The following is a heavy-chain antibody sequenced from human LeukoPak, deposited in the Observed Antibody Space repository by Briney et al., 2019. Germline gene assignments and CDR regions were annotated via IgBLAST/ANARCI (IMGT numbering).Heavy chain of an antibody. CDR2: IYYTGNT. J-gene: IGHJ4*02. CDR1: GVSISSSYSY. Sequence: SETLSLTCTVSGVSISSSYSYWGWIRQPPGMGLEWIGSIYYTGNTYYNASLKSQVSISIDTSKNQFSLKLSSVTAADTAVYYCARLSIVGATMYWGQGTLVTVSS. CDR3: ARLSIVGATMY. D-gene: IGHD1-26*01. V-gene: IGHV4-39*01.